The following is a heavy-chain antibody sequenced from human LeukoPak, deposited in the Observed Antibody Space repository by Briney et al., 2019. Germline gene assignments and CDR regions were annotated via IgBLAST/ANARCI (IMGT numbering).Heavy chain of an antibody. CDR1: GDTFRSYS. D-gene: IGHD1/OR15-1a*01. Sequence: SVKVSCKASGDTFRSYSFNWVRQAPGQGLEWMGGIIPIFDTTYYAQKFQGRVTITADESTSTAYMELSSLRYEDTVVYYCARRNNGNFSYGRDVGGSGPRAPFPS. CDR2: IIPIFDTT. CDR3: ARRNNGNFSYGRDV. J-gene: IGHJ6*04. V-gene: IGHV1-69*13.